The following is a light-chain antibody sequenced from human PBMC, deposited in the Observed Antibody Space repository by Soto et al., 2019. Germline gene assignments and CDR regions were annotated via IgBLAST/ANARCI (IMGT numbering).Light chain of an antibody. V-gene: IGKV3-15*01. J-gene: IGKJ4*01. CDR3: PHYANGPLT. CDR2: GAS. Sequence: EIVITQSPATLSVSPGEGATLSCRASQGIGSTLAWYQQKPGQTPRRLIYGASTRATGVPARFRGSGSGTDFTLTINSLQSGDFAVYYCPHYANGPLTFGGGTKVESK. CDR1: QGIGST.